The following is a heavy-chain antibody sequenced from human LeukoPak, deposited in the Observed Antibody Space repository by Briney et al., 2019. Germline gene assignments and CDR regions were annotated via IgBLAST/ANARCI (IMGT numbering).Heavy chain of an antibody. J-gene: IGHJ4*02. CDR3: ANKGRVGATLSYFDY. CDR1: GFTFSSYS. CDR2: ITGSSSTI. Sequence: GGSLRLSCAASGFTFSSYSMNWVRQAPGKGLEGVSYITGSSSTIYYADSVKGRFTISRDNAENTLYLQMNSLRAEDTAVYYCANKGRVGATLSYFDYWGQGTLVTVSS. V-gene: IGHV3-48*01. D-gene: IGHD1-26*01.